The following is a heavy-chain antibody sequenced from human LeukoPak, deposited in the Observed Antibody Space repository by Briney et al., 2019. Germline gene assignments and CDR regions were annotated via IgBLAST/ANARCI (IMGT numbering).Heavy chain of an antibody. D-gene: IGHD2-15*01. J-gene: IGHJ1*01. CDR3: ARHGSQVGWTRRAEYFQH. CDR2: IYYSGST. V-gene: IGHV4-39*01. CDR1: GDSISTSSYY. Sequence: PSETLSLTCSVSGDSISTSSYYWGWIRQPPGKGLEWIGTIYYSGSTYYNPSLKSRVTISVDTSKNQFSLKLSSVTAADTAVYYCARHGSQVGWTRRAEYFQHWGQGTLVTVSS.